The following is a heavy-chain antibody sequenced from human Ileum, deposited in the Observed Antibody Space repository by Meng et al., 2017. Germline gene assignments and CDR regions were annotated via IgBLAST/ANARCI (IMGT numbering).Heavy chain of an antibody. CDR1: GFPFSAYG. CDR3: GADY. Sequence: GGSLRLSCAASGFPFSAYGMNWVRRAPGKGLEWVSYISSDGNNAYYADSVKGRFTVSRDNAQNSLYLQMSRLTADDTAVYYCGADYWGQGTLVTVSS. V-gene: IGHV3-21*01. J-gene: IGHJ4*02. CDR2: ISSDGNNA.